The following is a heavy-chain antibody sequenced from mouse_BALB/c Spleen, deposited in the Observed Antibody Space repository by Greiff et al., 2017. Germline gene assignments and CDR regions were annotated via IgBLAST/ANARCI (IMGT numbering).Heavy chain of an antibody. Sequence: VKLQESGPGLVAPSQSLSITCTVSGFSLTGYGVNWVRQPPGKGLEWLGMIWGDGSTDYNSALKSRLSISKDNSKSQVFLKMNSLQTDDTARYYCARDERENYYGSSYWYFDVWGAGTTVTVSS. J-gene: IGHJ1*01. D-gene: IGHD1-1*01. CDR2: IWGDGST. V-gene: IGHV2-6-7*02. CDR3: ARDERENYYGSSYWYFDV. CDR1: GFSLTGYG.